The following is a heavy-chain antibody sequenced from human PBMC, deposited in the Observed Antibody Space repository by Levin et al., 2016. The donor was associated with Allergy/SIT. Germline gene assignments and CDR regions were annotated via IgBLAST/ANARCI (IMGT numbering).Heavy chain of an antibody. V-gene: IGHV3-30*18. D-gene: IGHD2-15*01. CDR1: GFTFSSYG. Sequence: GESLKISCAASGFTFSSYGMHWVRQAPGKGLEWVAVISFDGSNKYYADSVKGRFTISRDNSENTLYLQMNSLRAEDTAVYYCAKIESSAGRAYYLDSWGQGTLVTVSS. CDR3: AKIESSAGRAYYLDS. CDR2: ISFDGSNK. J-gene: IGHJ4*02.